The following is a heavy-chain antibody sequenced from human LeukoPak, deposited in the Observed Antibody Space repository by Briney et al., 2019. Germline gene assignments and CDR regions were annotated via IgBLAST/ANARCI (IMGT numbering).Heavy chain of an antibody. CDR3: ARLARVGYCSGGSCRYFQH. D-gene: IGHD2-15*01. V-gene: IGHV4-34*01. Sequence: PSETLSLTCAVYGGSFSGYYWSWIRQPPGKGLEWIGEINHSGSTNYYPSLKSRVSISVDTSKNQFSLKLSSVTAADTAVYYCARLARVGYCSGGSCRYFQHWGQGTLVTVSS. CDR2: INHSGST. CDR1: GGSFSGYY. J-gene: IGHJ1*01.